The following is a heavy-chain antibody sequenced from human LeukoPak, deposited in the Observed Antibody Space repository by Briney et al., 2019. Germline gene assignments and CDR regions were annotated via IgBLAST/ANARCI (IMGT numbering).Heavy chain of an antibody. D-gene: IGHD4-17*01. Sequence: PGGSLRLSCAASGFTVSSNYMSWVRQAPGKGLEWVSVIYSGGSTYYADSVKGRFTISRDNSENTLYLQMNSLRAEDTAVYYCATTTVTNEGDYWGQGTLVTVSS. J-gene: IGHJ4*02. CDR3: ATTTVTNEGDY. V-gene: IGHV3-53*01. CDR2: IYSGGST. CDR1: GFTVSSNY.